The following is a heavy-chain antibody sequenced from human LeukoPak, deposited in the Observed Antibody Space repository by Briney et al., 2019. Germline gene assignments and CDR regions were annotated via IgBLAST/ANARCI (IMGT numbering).Heavy chain of an antibody. J-gene: IGHJ5*02. V-gene: IGHV4-38-2*01. CDR2: IYHSGST. D-gene: IGHD5-12*01. CDR1: GYSISSGYY. CDR3: ARHRRTSWLPSSSIDP. Sequence: NSSETLSLTCAVSGYSISSGYYWGWIRQPPGKGLEWIGSIYHSGSTYYNPSLKSRVTISVDTSKNQSSLKLSSVTAADTAVYYCARHRRTSWLPSSSIDPWGQGTLVTVSS.